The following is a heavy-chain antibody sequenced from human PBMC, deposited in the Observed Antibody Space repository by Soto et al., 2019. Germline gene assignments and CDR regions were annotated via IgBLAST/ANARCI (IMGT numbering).Heavy chain of an antibody. CDR1: GYTFSNYG. CDR3: AASQQFAY. Sequence: QVQLVQSGAEVKKPGASVKVSCKASGYTFSNYGINWVRQAPGQGLEWMGWINTYTGDTNFAQKFKGRVTMTTDTSTSTAYMELRGLRSDDTAIYYCAASQQFAYWGQGTLVSVSS. CDR2: INTYTGDT. J-gene: IGHJ4*02. D-gene: IGHD6-13*01. V-gene: IGHV1-18*01.